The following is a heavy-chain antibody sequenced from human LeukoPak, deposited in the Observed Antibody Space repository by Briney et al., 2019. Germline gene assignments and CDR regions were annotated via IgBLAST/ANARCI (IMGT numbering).Heavy chain of an antibody. J-gene: IGHJ6*03. V-gene: IGHV3-7*03. Sequence: GGSLRLSCAASGFTFSSYAMHWVRQAPGKGLEWVANIKQDESEKYYVDSVKGRFTISRDNAKNSLYLEMNSLRADDTAFYHCARGGYSFWSGYYSEPYYYMDVWGNGTTVTVSS. CDR1: GFTFSSYA. CDR3: ARGGYSFWSGYYSEPYYYMDV. CDR2: IKQDESEK. D-gene: IGHD3-3*01.